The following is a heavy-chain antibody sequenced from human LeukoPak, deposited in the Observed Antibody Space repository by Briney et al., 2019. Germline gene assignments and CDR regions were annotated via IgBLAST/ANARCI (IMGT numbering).Heavy chain of an antibody. D-gene: IGHD3-3*01. CDR1: AFTISNYG. J-gene: IGHJ4*02. CDR3: AKSSGGTIFGVVIPFDY. Sequence: GGSVRLSSAASAFTISNYGMGWVRQAPGKGLEWVLGIIVSVGSSDYTDSGKGPFTISRDNAKNTLYLQMTSLRAEETAVYYGAKSSGGTIFGVVIPFDYWGQGTLVTVSS. V-gene: IGHV3-23*01. CDR2: IIVSVGSS.